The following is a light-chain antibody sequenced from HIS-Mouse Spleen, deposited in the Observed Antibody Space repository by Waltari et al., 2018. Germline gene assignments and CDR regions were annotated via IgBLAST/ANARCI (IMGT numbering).Light chain of an antibody. J-gene: IGLJ1*01. Sequence: QSALTQPASVSGSPGQSITISCTGTSSDVGGYNYVSWYQQHPGKAPKLMFYDVSNRPSGVSNRFSGSKSCNTASLTISGLQAEDEADYYCSSYTSSSTYVFGTGTKVTVL. CDR1: SSDVGGYNY. V-gene: IGLV2-14*03. CDR3: SSYTSSSTYV. CDR2: DVS.